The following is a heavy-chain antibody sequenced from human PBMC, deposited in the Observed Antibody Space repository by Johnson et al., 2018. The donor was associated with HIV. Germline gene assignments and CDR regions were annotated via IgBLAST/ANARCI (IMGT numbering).Heavy chain of an antibody. D-gene: IGHD3-22*01. CDR3: ARDVANYYDPGAFDI. CDR1: GFTFDDYD. Sequence: QVQLVESGGGVVRPGGSLRLSCAASGFTFDDYDMSWVRQAPGKGLEWVAVISYDGNNKYYADSLKGRFTISRDNSKNTLYLEMNSLRAEDTAVYYCARDVANYYDPGAFDIWGQGTMVTVS. CDR2: ISYDGNNK. J-gene: IGHJ3*02. V-gene: IGHV3-30*03.